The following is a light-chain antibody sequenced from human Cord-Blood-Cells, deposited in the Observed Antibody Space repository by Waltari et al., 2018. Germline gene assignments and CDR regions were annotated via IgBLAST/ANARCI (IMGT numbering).Light chain of an antibody. CDR3: QQYYSTPPLT. J-gene: IGKJ4*01. Sequence: IVMPQSPDSLAVSLCERATSNSMPCPCVLYSSTKQNYLAWYQQKPGQPPQLLIYWASTRESGVPDRFSGSGSGTDFKLTISSLQAEDVAVYYCQQYYSTPPLTFGGGTKVEIK. CDR2: WAS. CDR1: PCVLYSSTKQNY. V-gene: IGKV4-1*01.